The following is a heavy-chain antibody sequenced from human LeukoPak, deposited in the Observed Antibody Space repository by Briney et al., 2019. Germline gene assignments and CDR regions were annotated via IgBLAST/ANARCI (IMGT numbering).Heavy chain of an antibody. CDR3: ASSPVVVVTAPGFFDY. CDR1: GGSISSSSYY. D-gene: IGHD2-21*02. Sequence: SETLSLTCTVSGGSISSSSYYWGWIRQPPGKGLEWIGSIYYSGSTYYNPSLKSRVTISVDTSKNQFSLKLSSVTAADTAVYYCASSPVVVVTAPGFFDYWGQGTLVTVSS. CDR2: IYYSGST. V-gene: IGHV4-39*07. J-gene: IGHJ4*02.